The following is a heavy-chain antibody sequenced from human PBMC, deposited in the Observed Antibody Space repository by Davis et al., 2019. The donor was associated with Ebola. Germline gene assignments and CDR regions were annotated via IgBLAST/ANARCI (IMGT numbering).Heavy chain of an antibody. CDR2: ISSSGSTI. Sequence: GESLKISCAASGFTFSSYEMNWVRQAPGKGLEWVSYISSSGSTIYYADSVKGRFTISRDNAKNSLYLQMNSLRAEDTALYYCAKDLYDILTGYAFDIWGQGTMVTVSS. J-gene: IGHJ3*02. CDR1: GFTFSSYE. V-gene: IGHV3-48*03. D-gene: IGHD3-9*01. CDR3: AKDLYDILTGYAFDI.